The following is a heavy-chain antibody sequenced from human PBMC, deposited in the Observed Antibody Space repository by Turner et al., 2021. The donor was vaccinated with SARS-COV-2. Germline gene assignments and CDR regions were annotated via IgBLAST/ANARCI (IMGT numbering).Heavy chain of an antibody. J-gene: IGHJ5*02. Sequence: QVQLVQSGAEVKKPGASVKVSCKVSGDTLTELSMHWVRQAPGKGLEWMGGIDPEDGETIYAQKFQGRVTMTEDTATDTAYMELSSLRSEDTAVYYCATLPSPHHDFWSGYYVFDPWGQGTLVTVSS. D-gene: IGHD3-3*01. CDR2: IDPEDGET. V-gene: IGHV1-24*01. CDR1: GDTLTELS. CDR3: ATLPSPHHDFWSGYYVFDP.